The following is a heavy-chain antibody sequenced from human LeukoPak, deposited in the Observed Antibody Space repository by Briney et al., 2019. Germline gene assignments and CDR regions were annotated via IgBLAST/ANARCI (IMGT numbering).Heavy chain of an antibody. CDR1: GYSFTSYW. CDR2: VYPGDSDT. Sequence: GESLKISCKGSGYSFTSYWIGWVRQMPGKGLEWMGIVYPGDSDTRYSPSFQGQVTISADKSISTAYLQWSSLKVSDTAIYYCARSAAVDGMVGASDYWGQGTLVTVSS. CDR3: ARSAAVDGMVGASDY. V-gene: IGHV5-51*01. D-gene: IGHD1-26*01. J-gene: IGHJ4*02.